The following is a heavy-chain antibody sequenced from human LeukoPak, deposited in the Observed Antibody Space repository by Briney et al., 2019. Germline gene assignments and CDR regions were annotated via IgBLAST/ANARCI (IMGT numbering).Heavy chain of an antibody. Sequence: ASVKVSCKVSGYTLTELSMHWVRQAPGKGLEWMGGFDPEDGETIYAQKFQGRVTMTEDTSTDTAYMELSSLRSEDTAVYYCARDGGYCSSTSCYKSFDYWGQGTLVTVSS. V-gene: IGHV1-24*01. D-gene: IGHD2-2*02. CDR1: GYTLTELS. J-gene: IGHJ4*02. CDR2: FDPEDGET. CDR3: ARDGGYCSSTSCYKSFDY.